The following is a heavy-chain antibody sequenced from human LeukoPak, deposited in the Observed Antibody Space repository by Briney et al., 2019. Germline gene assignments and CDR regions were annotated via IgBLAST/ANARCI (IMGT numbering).Heavy chain of an antibody. CDR1: GFTFSSYE. CDR2: ISSSGSTI. Sequence: GGSLRLSCAASGFTFSSYEMNWVRQAPGKGLEWVSYISSSGSTIYYADSVKGRFTISRDNAKNSLYLQMNSLRAEDTAVYYCAGSDTTGYIPREWDYWYFDLWGRGTLVTVSS. D-gene: IGHD1-1*01. V-gene: IGHV3-48*03. CDR3: AGSDTTGYIPREWDYWYFDL. J-gene: IGHJ2*01.